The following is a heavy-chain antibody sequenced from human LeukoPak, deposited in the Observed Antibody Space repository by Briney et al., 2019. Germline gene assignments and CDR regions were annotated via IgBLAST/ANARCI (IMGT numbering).Heavy chain of an antibody. D-gene: IGHD4-17*01. CDR3: ARLLDYGDYPLDAFDI. V-gene: IGHV4-39*01. CDR1: GGSISSSTYY. J-gene: IGHJ3*02. CDR2: IYYSGST. Sequence: SETLSLTCTVSGGSISSSTYYWGWIRQPPGKGLEWIGSIYYSGSTYYNPSLKSRVTISVDTSKNQFSLKLSSVTAADTAVYYCARLLDYGDYPLDAFDIWGQGTMVTVSS.